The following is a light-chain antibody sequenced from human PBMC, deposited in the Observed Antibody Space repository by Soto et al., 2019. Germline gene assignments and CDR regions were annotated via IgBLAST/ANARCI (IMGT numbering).Light chain of an antibody. Sequence: QSALTQPPSASGSPGQSVTISCTGTSSDVGGYVYVSWDQQYPGKAPKLMIFEVNKRASGVPDRFSGSKSGNTASLTVSGLQAEAESDYYCSSYAGVNTDVIFGGGTKLTV. V-gene: IGLV2-8*01. CDR2: EVN. J-gene: IGLJ2*01. CDR3: SSYAGVNTDVI. CDR1: SSDVGGYVY.